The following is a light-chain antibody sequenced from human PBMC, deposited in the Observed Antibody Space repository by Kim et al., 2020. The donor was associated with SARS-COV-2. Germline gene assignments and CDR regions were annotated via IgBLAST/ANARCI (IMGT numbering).Light chain of an antibody. J-gene: IGKJ4*01. V-gene: IGKV3-20*01. Sequence: EIVLTQSPGTLSLSPGERATLSCRASQSVSSNYLAWYQQKPGQALRLLIYGASSRATGIPDRFSGSGSGTDFTLTISRLEPEDFAVYYCQQYGSLVTFGGGTKVDIK. CDR3: QQYGSLVT. CDR1: QSVSSNY. CDR2: GAS.